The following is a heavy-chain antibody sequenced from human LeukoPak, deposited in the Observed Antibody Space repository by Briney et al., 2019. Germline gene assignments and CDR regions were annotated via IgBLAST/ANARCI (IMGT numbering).Heavy chain of an antibody. CDR1: GYTFTSYY. CDR2: INPSGGST. D-gene: IGHD7-27*01. Sequence: ASVQVSCKASGYTFTSYYMHWVRQAPGQGLEWMGIINPSGGSTSYAQKFQGRVTMTRDTPTSTVYMELSSLRSEDTAVYYCARDRWGRGGLFDYWGQGTLVTVSS. CDR3: ARDRWGRGGLFDY. J-gene: IGHJ4*02. V-gene: IGHV1-46*01.